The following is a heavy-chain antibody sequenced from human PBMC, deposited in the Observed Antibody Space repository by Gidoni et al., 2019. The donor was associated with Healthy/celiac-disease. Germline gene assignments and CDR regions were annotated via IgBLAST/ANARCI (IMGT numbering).Heavy chain of an antibody. V-gene: IGHV1-69*01. CDR2: IIPIFGTA. CDR1: GGTLSSYA. J-gene: IGHJ4*02. D-gene: IGHD4-17*01. Sequence: QVQLVQSGAEVKKPGSSVKVSCKASGGTLSSYANSWVRQAPGQGLEWMGGIIPIFGTANYAQKFQGRVTITADESTSTAYMELSSLRSDDTAVYYCARVGAHDYGDSANDYWGQGTLVTVSS. CDR3: ARVGAHDYGDSANDY.